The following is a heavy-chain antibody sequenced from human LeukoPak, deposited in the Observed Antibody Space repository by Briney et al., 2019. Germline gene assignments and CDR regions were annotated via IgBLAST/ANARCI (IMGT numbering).Heavy chain of an antibody. CDR3: ASFGKVEYNWFDP. Sequence: GGSLRLSCAASGFTFSSYWMSWVRQAPGKGLEWVANIKQDGSEKYYVDSVKGRFTISRDNAKNSLYLQMNSLRAEDTAVYYCASFGKVEYNWFDPWGQGTLVTVSS. CDR1: GFTFSSYW. V-gene: IGHV3-7*01. J-gene: IGHJ5*02. CDR2: IKQDGSEK. D-gene: IGHD3-3*01.